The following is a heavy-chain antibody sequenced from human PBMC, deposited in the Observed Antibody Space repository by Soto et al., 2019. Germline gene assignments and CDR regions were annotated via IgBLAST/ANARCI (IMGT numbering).Heavy chain of an antibody. Sequence: ASVKVSCKASGYTFTSYYMHWVRQAPGQGLEWMGIINPSGGSTSYAQKFQGRVTMTRDTSTSTVYMELSSPRSEDTAVYYCARDGEEAAVDYWGQGTLVTVSS. D-gene: IGHD6-13*01. CDR3: ARDGEEAAVDY. CDR1: GYTFTSYY. CDR2: INPSGGST. J-gene: IGHJ4*02. V-gene: IGHV1-46*03.